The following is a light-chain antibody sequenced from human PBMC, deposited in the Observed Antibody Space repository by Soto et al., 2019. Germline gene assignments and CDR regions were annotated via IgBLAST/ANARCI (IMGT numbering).Light chain of an antibody. J-gene: IGKJ1*01. CDR3: QQYNSYSWT. CDR1: QSISSW. Sequence: DIQMTQSPSTLSASVGDRVTITCRASQSISSWLAWYQQKPGKAPKLLIYDAFNLETGVPSRFSGTGLGTEFTLTIGSLQPDDFATYYCQQYNSYSWTFGQGTKVDIK. V-gene: IGKV1-5*01. CDR2: DAF.